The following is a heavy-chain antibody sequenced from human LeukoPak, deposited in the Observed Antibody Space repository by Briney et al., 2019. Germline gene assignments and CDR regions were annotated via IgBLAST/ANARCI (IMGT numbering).Heavy chain of an antibody. Sequence: SETLSLTCAVYGGSFSGYYWSWIRQPPGKGLEWIGEINHSGSTNYNPSLKSRVTISVDTSKNQFSLKLSSVTAADTAVYYCARLHSDYYDIWGQGTMVTVSS. V-gene: IGHV4-34*01. J-gene: IGHJ3*02. CDR1: GGSFSGYY. CDR3: ARLHSDYYDI. CDR2: INHSGST. D-gene: IGHD3-10*01.